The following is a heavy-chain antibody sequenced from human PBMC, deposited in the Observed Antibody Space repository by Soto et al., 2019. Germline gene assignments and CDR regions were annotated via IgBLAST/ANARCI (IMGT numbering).Heavy chain of an antibody. Sequence: GGSLRLSCTASGFTFSNAWMSWVRQAPGKGLEWVGRIKSKTDGGTTDYAAPVKGRFTISRDDSKNTLYLQMNSLKTEDTAVYYCTTGLRGYCSGGSCAGNYYYYGMDVWGQGTTVTVSS. J-gene: IGHJ6*02. CDR3: TTGLRGYCSGGSCAGNYYYYGMDV. CDR2: IKSKTDGGTT. D-gene: IGHD2-15*01. CDR1: GFTFSNAW. V-gene: IGHV3-15*01.